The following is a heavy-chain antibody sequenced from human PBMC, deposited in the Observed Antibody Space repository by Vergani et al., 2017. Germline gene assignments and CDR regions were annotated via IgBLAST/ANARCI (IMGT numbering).Heavy chain of an antibody. CDR2: ISSSSSTI. CDR1: GFTFSSYS. J-gene: IGHJ4*02. V-gene: IGHV3-48*01. D-gene: IGHD6-13*01. CDR3: AKQAAALDY. Sequence: EVQLVESGGGLVQPGGSLRLSCAASGFTFSSYSMNWVRQAPGKGLEWVSYISSSSSTIYYADSVKGRFTISRDNAKNSLYLQMNSLRAEDTAVYYCAKQAAALDYWGQGTLVTVSS.